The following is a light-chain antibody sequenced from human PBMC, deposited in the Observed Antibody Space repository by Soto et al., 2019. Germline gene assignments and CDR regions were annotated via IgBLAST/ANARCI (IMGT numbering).Light chain of an antibody. CDR1: QNIDRW. J-gene: IGKJ1*01. CDR2: EAS. V-gene: IGKV1-5*01. CDR3: QQYKSGST. Sequence: DIQMTQSPSTLSTSVGDRATITCRATQNIDRWLAWYQQKPGKAPKLLTYEASSLEGGVPSRFSGSGSGTEFTLTGSGLQAEDFATYWCQQYKSGSTFGQGTKLDFK.